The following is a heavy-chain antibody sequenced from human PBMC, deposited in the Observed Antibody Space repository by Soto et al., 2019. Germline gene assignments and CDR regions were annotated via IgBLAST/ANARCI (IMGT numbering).Heavy chain of an antibody. CDR1: GYTLTELS. V-gene: IGHV1-24*01. Sequence: GASVKVSCKVSGYTLTELSMHWVRQAPGKGLEWMGGFDPEDGETIYAQKFQGRVTMTEDTSTDTAYMELSSLRSEDTAVYYCATELLYYYGSGSYPGPWGKGTLVTVAS. CDR3: ATELLYYYGSGSYPGP. CDR2: FDPEDGET. D-gene: IGHD3-10*01. J-gene: IGHJ5*02.